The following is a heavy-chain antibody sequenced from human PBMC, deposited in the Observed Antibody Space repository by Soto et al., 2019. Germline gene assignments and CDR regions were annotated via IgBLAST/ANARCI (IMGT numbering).Heavy chain of an antibody. V-gene: IGHV4-34*01. CDR2: INHSGST. D-gene: IGHD5-12*01. CDR1: GGSFSGYY. CDR3: ARVVDIVATNFDY. Sequence: ASETLSLTCAVYGGSFSGYYWSWIRQPPGKGLEWIGEINHSGSTNYNPSLKSRVTISVDTSKNQFSLKLSSVTAADTAVYYCARVVDIVATNFDYWGQGTLVTVSS. J-gene: IGHJ4*02.